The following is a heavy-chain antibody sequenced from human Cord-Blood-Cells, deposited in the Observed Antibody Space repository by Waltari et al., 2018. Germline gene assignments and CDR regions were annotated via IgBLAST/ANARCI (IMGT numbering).Heavy chain of an antibody. D-gene: IGHD6-6*01. Sequence: QVQLVHSGSELKKPGASVKVSCKASGYTFTRYAMNWVRQAPGQGLEWMGWINTNTGNPTYAQGFTGRFVFSLVTSVSTAYLQISSLKAEDTAVYYCARTLAARPGSRDAFDIWGQGTMVTVSS. CDR2: INTNTGNP. CDR1: GYTFTRYA. J-gene: IGHJ3*02. V-gene: IGHV7-4-1*02. CDR3: ARTLAARPGSRDAFDI.